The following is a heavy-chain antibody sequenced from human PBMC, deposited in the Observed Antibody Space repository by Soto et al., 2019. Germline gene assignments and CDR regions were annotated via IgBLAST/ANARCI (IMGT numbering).Heavy chain of an antibody. V-gene: IGHV4-34*01. CDR2: INHSGST. D-gene: IGHD3-16*02. CDR1: GGSFSGYY. Sequence: PSETLSLTCAVYGGSFSGYYWSWIRQPPGKGLEWIGEINHSGSTNYNPSLKSRVTISVDTSKNQFSLKLSSVTAADTAVYYCARARRRFGGVIVHPGYFDYWGQGTLVTVSS. J-gene: IGHJ4*02. CDR3: ARARRRFGGVIVHPGYFDY.